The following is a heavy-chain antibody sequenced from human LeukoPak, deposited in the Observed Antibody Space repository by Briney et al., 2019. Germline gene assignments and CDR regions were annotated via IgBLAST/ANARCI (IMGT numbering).Heavy chain of an antibody. D-gene: IGHD3-16*01. CDR1: GFTFSTYT. V-gene: IGHV3-48*01. Sequence: GGSLRLSCAASGFTFSTYTMNWVRQAPGKGLEWVAYISGSSSTIYYADSVKGRFTISRDNAKNSLYLQMNSLRAEDTAVYYCARDKFEQGLDYWGQGTLVTVSS. CDR2: ISGSSSTI. J-gene: IGHJ4*02. CDR3: ARDKFEQGLDY.